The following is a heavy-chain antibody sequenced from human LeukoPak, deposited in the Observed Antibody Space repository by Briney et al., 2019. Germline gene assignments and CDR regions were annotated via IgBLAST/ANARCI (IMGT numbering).Heavy chain of an antibody. CDR1: GFTFSRYW. CDR3: ARDDYGFDY. J-gene: IGHJ4*02. CDR2: ISPDGSTT. V-gene: IGHV3-74*03. D-gene: IGHD4-17*01. Sequence: PGGSLRLSCAASGFTFSRYWMHWVRQAPGKGLMWVSRISPDGSTTLYADSVKGRFTISRDNSKNTLDLQMNSLRAEDTAVYYCARDDYGFDYWGQGTLVTVSS.